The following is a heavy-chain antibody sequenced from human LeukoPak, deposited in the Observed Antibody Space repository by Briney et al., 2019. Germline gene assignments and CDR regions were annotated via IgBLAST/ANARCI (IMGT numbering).Heavy chain of an antibody. V-gene: IGHV3-21*01. J-gene: IGHJ4*02. CDR1: GFTFSSYS. CDR2: ISSSSSYI. Sequence: PGGSLRLSCAASGFTFSSYSMNWVRQAPGKGLEWVSSISSSSSYIYYADSVKGRFTISRDNAKNSLYLQMNGLRAEDTAVYYCARGSGWAPVDYWGQGTLVTVSS. D-gene: IGHD6-19*01. CDR3: ARGSGWAPVDY.